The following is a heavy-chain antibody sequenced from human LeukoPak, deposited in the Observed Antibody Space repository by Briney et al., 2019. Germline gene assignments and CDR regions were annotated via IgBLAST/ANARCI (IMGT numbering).Heavy chain of an antibody. CDR1: GFSVSNNY. CDR3: ARVIWSAGKYYFDY. D-gene: IGHD3-16*01. V-gene: IGHV3-66*01. CDR2: IYSGGST. J-gene: IGHJ4*02. Sequence: GGSLRLSCAASGFSVSNNYMSWVRQAPGKGLEWVSVIYSGGSTYYADSVKDRFTISRDNSRNTLYLQMNSLRAEDTAVCYCARVIWSAGKYYFDYWGQGTLVTVSS.